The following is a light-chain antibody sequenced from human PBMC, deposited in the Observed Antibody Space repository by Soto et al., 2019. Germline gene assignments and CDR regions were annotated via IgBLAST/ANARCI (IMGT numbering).Light chain of an antibody. V-gene: IGKV1-27*01. CDR2: GAS. Sequence: DIQMTQSPSSLSASVGDSVTITCRASQGINNHLAWYQQSPGKVPKLLIYGASTLQSGVPSRFNGRGSGTDFTLPISALQPEDVATYYCENYNSAPFTFGPGTKVDIK. CDR1: QGINNH. CDR3: ENYNSAPFT. J-gene: IGKJ3*01.